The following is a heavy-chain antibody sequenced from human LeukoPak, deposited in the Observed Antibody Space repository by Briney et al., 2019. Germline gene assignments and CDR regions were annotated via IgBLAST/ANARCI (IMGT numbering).Heavy chain of an antibody. CDR3: AKQSGYSYGYSYYYYMDV. D-gene: IGHD5-18*01. CDR1: GFRFDDFA. Sequence: GGSLRLSCATSGFRFDDFAMDWVRQAPGKGLEWVAGISYNGGNMVYSSSVKGRFTISRDNSKNTLYLQMNSLRAEDTAVYYCAKQSGYSYGYSYYYYMDVWGKGTTVTISS. V-gene: IGHV3-9*01. CDR2: ISYNGGNM. J-gene: IGHJ6*03.